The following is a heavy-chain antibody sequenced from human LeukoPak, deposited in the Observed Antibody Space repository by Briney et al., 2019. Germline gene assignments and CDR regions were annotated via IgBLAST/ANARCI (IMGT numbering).Heavy chain of an antibody. V-gene: IGHV3-30*18. CDR3: AKGPTTVVDY. CDR1: GFTFSSYG. D-gene: IGHD4-17*01. Sequence: GGSLRLSCAASGFTFSSYGIHWVRQAPGKGLEWVAVISYDGSNKYYADSVKGRFTISRDNSKNTLYLQMNSLRTEDTAVCYCAKGPTTVVDYWGQGTLVTVSS. J-gene: IGHJ4*02. CDR2: ISYDGSNK.